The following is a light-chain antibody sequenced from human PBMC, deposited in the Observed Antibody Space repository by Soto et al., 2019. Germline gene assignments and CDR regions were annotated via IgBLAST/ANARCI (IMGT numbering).Light chain of an antibody. Sequence: QSALTQPPSASGSPGQSVTISCTGTSSDVGGYNYVSWYQQHPGKAPKLVIYEVSKRPSGVPDRLSGSKSGNTASLTVPGLQAEDEADYYCCSFVGSNNFYVFGTGTKLTVL. J-gene: IGLJ1*01. CDR3: CSFVGSNNFYV. CDR1: SSDVGGYNY. CDR2: EVS. V-gene: IGLV2-8*01.